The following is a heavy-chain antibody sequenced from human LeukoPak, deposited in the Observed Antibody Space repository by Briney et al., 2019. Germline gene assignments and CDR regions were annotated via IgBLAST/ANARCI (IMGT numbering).Heavy chain of an antibody. J-gene: IGHJ4*02. V-gene: IGHV4-34*01. CDR2: IYNSGST. CDR1: GGSSSGSN. Sequence: SETLSLTCAVYGGSSSGSNWSWIRQPPGKGLEWIGEIYNSGSTIYNPSLKSRVTVSVDTSKNQFSLNLISVTAADTAVYNCVRAYDYWGQGTLVTVSS. CDR3: VRAYDY.